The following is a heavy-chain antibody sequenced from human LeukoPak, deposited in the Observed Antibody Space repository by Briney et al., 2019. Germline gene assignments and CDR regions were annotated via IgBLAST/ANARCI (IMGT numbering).Heavy chain of an antibody. V-gene: IGHV3-23*01. CDR1: GFTFNSFA. D-gene: IGHD6-19*01. CDR3: AKDYRYGSA. Sequence: PGGSLRLSCAASGFTFNSFAFTWVRQAPGRGLEWVSAINVRGDGTYYADSVRGRFTIPRDNSKNTLYLQMNSLRAEDTALYYCAKDYRYGSAWGPGTLVVVSS. CDR2: INVRGDGT. J-gene: IGHJ5*02.